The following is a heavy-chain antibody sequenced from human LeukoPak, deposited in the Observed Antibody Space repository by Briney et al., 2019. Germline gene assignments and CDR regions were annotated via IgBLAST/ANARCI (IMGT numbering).Heavy chain of an antibody. CDR2: IYSSETT. Sequence: PSETLSLTCTVSGGSITGYHWSWIRQPPGKGLEGIGYIYSSETTEYKPSLKSRVTISADTYKNQFSLKLTSVTAADTAIYYRARRNDFDIWGQGTMVTVSS. V-gene: IGHV4-4*08. CDR1: GGSITGYH. J-gene: IGHJ3*02. CDR3: ARRNDFDI.